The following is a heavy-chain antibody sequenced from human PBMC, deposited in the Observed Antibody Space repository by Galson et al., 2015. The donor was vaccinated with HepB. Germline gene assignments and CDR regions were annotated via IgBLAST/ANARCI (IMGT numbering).Heavy chain of an antibody. J-gene: IGHJ6*02. D-gene: IGHD1-26*01. CDR3: AKDEVWGGSYRYYYGMDV. V-gene: IGHV3-30*18. CDR2: ISYDGSNK. CDR1: GFTFSSYG. Sequence: SLRLSCAASGFTFSSYGMHWVRQAPGKGLEWVAVISYDGSNKYYADSVKGRFTISRDNSKNTLYLQMNSLRAEDTAVYYCAKDEVWGGSYRYYYGMDVWGQGTTVTVSS.